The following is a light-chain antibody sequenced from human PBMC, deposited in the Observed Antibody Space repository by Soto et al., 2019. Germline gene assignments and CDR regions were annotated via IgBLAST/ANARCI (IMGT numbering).Light chain of an antibody. J-gene: IGLJ2*01. CDR1: SNDVGTYNY. V-gene: IGLV2-8*01. CDR3: SSYAGSNNVV. Sequence: QSALTQPPSASGSPVQSVTISCTGTSNDVGTYNYVSWYQQSPGKAPQLMIYEVSKRPSGVPDRFSGSKSGNTASLTVSGLQAEDEADYYCSSYAGSNNVVFGGGTKVTVL. CDR2: EVS.